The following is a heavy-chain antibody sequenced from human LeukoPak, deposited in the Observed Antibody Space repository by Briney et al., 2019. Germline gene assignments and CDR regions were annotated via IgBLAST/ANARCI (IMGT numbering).Heavy chain of an antibody. Sequence: GGSLRLSCAASGFTFTSYGVHWVRQAPGKGLEWVAFIRYDGSNKYYADSVKGRFTISRDNSKNTLYLQMNSLRAEDTAVYYCAKLLLSVAGVFAFDIWGQGTMVTVSS. V-gene: IGHV3-30*02. J-gene: IGHJ3*02. D-gene: IGHD6-19*01. CDR1: GFTFTSYG. CDR2: IRYDGSNK. CDR3: AKLLLSVAGVFAFDI.